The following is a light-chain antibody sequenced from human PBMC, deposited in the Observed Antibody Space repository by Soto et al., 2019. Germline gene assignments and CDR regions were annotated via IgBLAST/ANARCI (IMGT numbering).Light chain of an antibody. CDR1: QTISSW. V-gene: IGKV1-5*01. Sequence: DIQMTQSPSTLSASVGYRFTITCRASQTISSWLAWYQQKPGKAPKLLIYDASSLESGVPSRFSGRGSGTQFTLTISSLQPDDFATYYCQPYNSFSGTFGPGTKVDIK. CDR2: DAS. J-gene: IGKJ1*01. CDR3: QPYNSFSGT.